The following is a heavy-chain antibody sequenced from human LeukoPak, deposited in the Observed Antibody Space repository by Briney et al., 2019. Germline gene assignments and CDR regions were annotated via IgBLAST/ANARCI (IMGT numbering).Heavy chain of an antibody. CDR3: AHRREYSSTWYWANFDY. CDR2: IYWDDDK. V-gene: IGHV2-5*02. Sequence: SAPTLVKPTQTLTLTCSFSGFSINTNGVGVGWIRQPPGKALEWLALIYWDDDKRYSPSLKSRLTITKDTSKNQVVLTMTNMDPVDTATYYCAHRREYSSTWYWANFDYWGQGTLVTVSS. D-gene: IGHD6-13*01. J-gene: IGHJ4*02. CDR1: GFSINTNGVG.